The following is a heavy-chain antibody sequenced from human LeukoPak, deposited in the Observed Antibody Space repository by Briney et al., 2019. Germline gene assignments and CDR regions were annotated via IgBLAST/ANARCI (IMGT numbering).Heavy chain of an antibody. Sequence: GGSLRLSCAASGFTFSSYWIHWVRQVPGKGLVWVSRIHGDGRTTTYADSVKGRFIISRDNSKNEVYLQMNSLRTEDTAIYYCAKDWRATVVSPAHWGQGTLVTVSS. CDR1: GFTFSSYW. V-gene: IGHV3-74*01. D-gene: IGHD4-23*01. CDR3: AKDWRATVVSPAH. CDR2: IHGDGRTT. J-gene: IGHJ4*02.